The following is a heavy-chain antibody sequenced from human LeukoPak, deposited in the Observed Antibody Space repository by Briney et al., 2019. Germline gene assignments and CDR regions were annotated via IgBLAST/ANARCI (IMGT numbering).Heavy chain of an antibody. J-gene: IGHJ4*02. CDR3: ARDDNWNALDY. CDR2: ITPNSGGT. CDR1: GYTLTDYY. Sequence: ASVKVSCKASGYTLTDYYMHWVRQAPGQGLEWMGWITPNSGGTNYAQKFQGRVTMTRDTSISTAYMELSRLRSDDTAVYYCARDDNWNALDYWGQGTLVTVSS. D-gene: IGHD1-20*01. V-gene: IGHV1-2*02.